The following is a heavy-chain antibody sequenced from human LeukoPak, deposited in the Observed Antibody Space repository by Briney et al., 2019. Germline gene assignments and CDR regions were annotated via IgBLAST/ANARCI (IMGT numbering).Heavy chain of an antibody. CDR1: GGSISSYY. CDR3: ARVVTMVRGGYFAY. D-gene: IGHD3-10*01. J-gene: IGHJ4*02. Sequence: AETLSLTCTVSGGSISSYYWSWIRQPPGKGLEWIGYIYHSGSTYYNPSLKSRVTISVDTSKNQFSLKLSSVTAADTAVYYCARVVTMVRGGYFAYWGQGTLVTVSS. CDR2: IYHSGST. V-gene: IGHV4-59*01.